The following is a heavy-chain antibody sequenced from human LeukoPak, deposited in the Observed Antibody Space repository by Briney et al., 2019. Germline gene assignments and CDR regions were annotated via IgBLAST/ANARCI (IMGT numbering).Heavy chain of an antibody. D-gene: IGHD5-24*01. J-gene: IGHJ4*02. V-gene: IGHV3-30*02. Sequence: GGSLRLSCAASGFIFSSYGMHWVRQAPGKGLEWVAFIRYDGSNTYYADSVKGRFTISRDNSKNTLYLQINSLRAEDTAVYYCAGEMATTSLDAFDYWGQGTLVTVSS. CDR2: IRYDGSNT. CDR1: GFIFSSYG. CDR3: AGEMATTSLDAFDY.